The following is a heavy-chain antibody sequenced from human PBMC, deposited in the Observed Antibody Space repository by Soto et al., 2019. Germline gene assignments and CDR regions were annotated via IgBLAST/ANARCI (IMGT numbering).Heavy chain of an antibody. CDR3: VKNSGWFNT. V-gene: IGHV3-23*01. J-gene: IGHJ5*02. D-gene: IGHD3-10*01. CDR1: GFTFGTTD. Sequence: QLLQSGGGLVQPGGSLTLSCAASGFTFGTTDMSWVRQAPGEGLEWVSTIDGRGGITYYADSVKGRFTISRDNSRNTVYLQMNSLRGDDTALYYCVKNSGWFNTWGQGAPVTVSS. CDR2: IDGRGGIT.